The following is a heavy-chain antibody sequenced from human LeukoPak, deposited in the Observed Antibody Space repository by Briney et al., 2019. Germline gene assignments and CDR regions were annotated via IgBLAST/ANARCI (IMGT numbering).Heavy chain of an antibody. J-gene: IGHJ5*02. Sequence: PGGSLRVSCAASGFTFSSYSMNWVRQAPGKGLEWVSSISSSSSYIYYADSVKGRFTISRDNAKNSLFLQMNSLRAEDTAVYYCARSGVVVAALERGVANWFDPWGQGTLVTVSS. CDR3: ARSGVVVAALERGVANWFDP. V-gene: IGHV3-21*01. CDR1: GFTFSSYS. CDR2: ISSSSSYI. D-gene: IGHD2-15*01.